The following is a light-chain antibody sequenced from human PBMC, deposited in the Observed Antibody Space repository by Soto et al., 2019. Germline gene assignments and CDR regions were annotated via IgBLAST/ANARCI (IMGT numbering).Light chain of an antibody. Sequence: EIVLTQSPGTLSLSPGERATLSCRASQSVSSSYLAWYQQKPGQAPRLLIYGASSRATGIPDRFSGSGSGTDFPLTISRLEPEEFAVYYCQQYDSSPVTFGQGTKVEIK. CDR2: GAS. CDR1: QSVSSSY. V-gene: IGKV3-20*01. CDR3: QQYDSSPVT. J-gene: IGKJ1*01.